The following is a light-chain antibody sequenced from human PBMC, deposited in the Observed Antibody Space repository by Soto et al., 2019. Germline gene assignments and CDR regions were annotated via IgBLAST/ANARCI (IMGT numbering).Light chain of an antibody. V-gene: IGKV1-9*01. CDR3: QQLNSYPMYT. CDR1: QGISSY. Sequence: DIQLTQSPSFLSASVGDRVTITCRASQGISSYLAWYQQKPGKAPKLLIYAASTLQSGVPSRFSGSGSGTEFTLTISRLQPEDFATYYCQQLNSYPMYTFGQGTKLEIK. J-gene: IGKJ2*01. CDR2: AAS.